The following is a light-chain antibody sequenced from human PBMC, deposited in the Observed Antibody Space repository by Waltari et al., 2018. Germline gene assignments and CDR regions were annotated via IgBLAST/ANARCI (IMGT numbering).Light chain of an antibody. Sequence: QSALTQPASVSGSPGQSITISCTGTSSDVGSYNLVSWYQQFPGKAPKLMIFEVSKRPSGVSTRFSCSKSVNTASLTISGLQTEDEADYYCCSYAGSLTPCVFGTGTRVTV. V-gene: IGLV2-23*02. J-gene: IGLJ1*01. CDR3: CSYAGSLTPCV. CDR1: SSDVGSYNL. CDR2: EVS.